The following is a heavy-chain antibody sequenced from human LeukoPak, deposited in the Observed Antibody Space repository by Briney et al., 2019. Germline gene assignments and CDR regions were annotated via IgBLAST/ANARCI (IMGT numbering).Heavy chain of an antibody. J-gene: IGHJ4*02. V-gene: IGHV4-59*08. CDR1: GGSISRYH. Sequence: PSETLSLTCTVSGGSISRYHWSWVRQPPGKGLEWIGYIHHTGSTNFNPSLKSRVTMSVDTSENQFSLQLSSVTAADTALYYCATHDGSSWFSFDYWSQGTLVTVSS. CDR2: IHHTGST. CDR3: ATHDGSSWFSFDY. D-gene: IGHD6-13*01.